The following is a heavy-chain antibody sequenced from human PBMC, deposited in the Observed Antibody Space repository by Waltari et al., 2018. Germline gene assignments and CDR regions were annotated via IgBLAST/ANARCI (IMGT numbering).Heavy chain of an antibody. V-gene: IGHV1-2*02. Sequence: QVHLVQSGAEVRKPGASVRVSCKTSGYTFSDHYLYWVRQAPGQGLEWMGWINPKSGATNPAQKYQGRVTMTTDTSTNTVYMELRRLTSDDTAVYYCARDLFPNFWSGYGFDFWGQGTKVTVSS. D-gene: IGHD3-3*01. CDR3: ARDLFPNFWSGYGFDF. CDR1: GYTFSDHY. CDR2: INPKSGAT. J-gene: IGHJ3*01.